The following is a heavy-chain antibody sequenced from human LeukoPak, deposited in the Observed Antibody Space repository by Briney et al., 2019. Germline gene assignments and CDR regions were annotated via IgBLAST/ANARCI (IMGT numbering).Heavy chain of an antibody. CDR3: AIMHHYDYVWGSYRYSDY. Sequence: ASVKVSCKASGYTFTSYGISWVRQAPGQGLEWMGWISAYNGNTNYAQKLQGRVTMTTDTSTSTAYMELRSLRSEDTAVYYCAIMHHYDYVWGSYRYSDYWGQGTLVTVSS. CDR2: ISAYNGNT. J-gene: IGHJ4*02. D-gene: IGHD3-16*02. V-gene: IGHV1-18*01. CDR1: GYTFTSYG.